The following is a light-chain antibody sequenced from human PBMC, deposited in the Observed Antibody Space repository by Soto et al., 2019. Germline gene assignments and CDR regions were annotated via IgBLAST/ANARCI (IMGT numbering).Light chain of an antibody. CDR3: QQRANWPPWT. Sequence: ERVMTQSPATLSLSPGETATLSCRASQSVSSNLAWYQQKSGQAPRLLIYGASTRATGIPARFSGSGSGTDFTLTISSLEPEDFAVYYCQQRANWPPWTFGQGTKVDIK. J-gene: IGKJ1*01. CDR1: QSVSSN. CDR2: GAS. V-gene: IGKV3-11*01.